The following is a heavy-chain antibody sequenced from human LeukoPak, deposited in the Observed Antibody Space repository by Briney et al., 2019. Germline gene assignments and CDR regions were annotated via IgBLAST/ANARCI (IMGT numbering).Heavy chain of an antibody. J-gene: IGHJ4*02. CDR3: ARWGHFDTSGYFVVDY. V-gene: IGHV4-59*01. CDR1: DGSISSYY. D-gene: IGHD3-22*01. CDR2: IHYSGST. Sequence: SETLSLTCTISDGSISSYYWNWIRQSPGKGLEWIGHIHYSGSTHYNPSLQSRVSISIDTSKNHFSLNLRSVTAVDTAVYYCARWGHFDTSGYFVVDYWGQGTLVTVSS.